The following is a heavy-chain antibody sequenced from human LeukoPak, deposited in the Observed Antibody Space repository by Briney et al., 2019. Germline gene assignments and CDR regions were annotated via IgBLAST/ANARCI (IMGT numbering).Heavy chain of an antibody. Sequence: SVKVSCKASGGTFSSYAISWVRQAPGQGLEWMGGIIPIFGTANYAQKFQGRVTITADKSTSTAYMELSSLRSEDTAVYYCASSKPGNYYYYMDVWGKGTTVTVSS. J-gene: IGHJ6*03. CDR1: GGTFSSYA. CDR2: IIPIFGTA. CDR3: ASSKPGNYYYYMDV. V-gene: IGHV1-69*06. D-gene: IGHD1-14*01.